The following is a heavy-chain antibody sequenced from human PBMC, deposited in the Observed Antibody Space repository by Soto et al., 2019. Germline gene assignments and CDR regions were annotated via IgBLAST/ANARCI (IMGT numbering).Heavy chain of an antibody. CDR2: TYYRSKWYN. Sequence: SQTLSLTCAISGDSVASNSAAWNWIRQSPSRGLEWLGRTYYRSKWYNDYAVSVKSRITINPDTSKNQFSLQLNSVTPEDTAVYYCAREKQQLVVDYYYYMDVWGKGTTVTVSS. CDR3: AREKQQLVVDYYYYMDV. V-gene: IGHV6-1*01. CDR1: GDSVASNSAA. J-gene: IGHJ6*03. D-gene: IGHD6-13*01.